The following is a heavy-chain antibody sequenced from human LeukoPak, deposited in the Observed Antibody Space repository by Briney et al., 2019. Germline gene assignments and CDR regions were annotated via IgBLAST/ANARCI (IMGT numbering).Heavy chain of an antibody. CDR3: ARTPEVPSHYYYYYMDV. Sequence: SETLSLTCTVSGASISSGSYYWSWIRQPAGKGLEWIGRIYTSGSTNYNPSLKSRVTISVDTSKNQFSLKLSSVTAADTAVYYCARTPEVPSHYYYYYMDVWGKGTTVTVSS. CDR1: GASISSGSYY. CDR2: IYTSGST. J-gene: IGHJ6*03. V-gene: IGHV4-61*02.